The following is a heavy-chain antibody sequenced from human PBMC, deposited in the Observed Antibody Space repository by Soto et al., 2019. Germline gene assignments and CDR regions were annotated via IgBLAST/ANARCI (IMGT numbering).Heavy chain of an antibody. V-gene: IGHV3-74*01. J-gene: IGHJ6*03. CDR3: ARDGEVRYSYWGSQYYYYYYYMDV. CDR1: GFTFSSYW. CDR2: INSDGSST. D-gene: IGHD5-18*01. Sequence: PGGSLRLSCAASGFTFSSYWMHWVRQAPGKGLVWVSRINSDGSSTSYADSVKGRFTISRDNAKNTLYLQMNSLRAEDTAVYYCARDGEVRYSYWGSQYYYYYYYMDVWGKGTTVTVSS.